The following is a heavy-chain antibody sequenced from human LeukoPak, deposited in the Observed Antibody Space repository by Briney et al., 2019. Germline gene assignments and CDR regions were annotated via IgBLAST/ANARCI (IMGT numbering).Heavy chain of an antibody. Sequence: ASVKVSCKVSGYTLTELSMHWVRQAPGKGLEWMGGFDPEDGETIYAQKFQGRVTMTEDTSTDTAYMELSSLRSEDTAVYYCATAGTAYCGGDCYSTIYWGQGTLVTVSS. D-gene: IGHD2-21*02. J-gene: IGHJ4*02. CDR1: GYTLTELS. V-gene: IGHV1-24*01. CDR3: ATAGTAYCGGDCYSTIY. CDR2: FDPEDGET.